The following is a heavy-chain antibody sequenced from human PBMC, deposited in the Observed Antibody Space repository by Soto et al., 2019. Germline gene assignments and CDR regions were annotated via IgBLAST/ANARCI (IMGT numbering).Heavy chain of an antibody. CDR2: ISAYNGNT. J-gene: IGHJ6*02. CDR1: GYTFTSYG. D-gene: IGHD6-13*01. CDR3: ARFLLYEYSSSWRSAYYGMDV. Sequence: ASVKVSCKASGYTFTSYGIRWVRQAPGQGIERIGWISAYNGNTNYAQKLQGRVTMTSDTSTSTVYMELSALISDDTAVYYCARFLLYEYSSSWRSAYYGMDVWGQETTVTVSS. V-gene: IGHV1-18*01.